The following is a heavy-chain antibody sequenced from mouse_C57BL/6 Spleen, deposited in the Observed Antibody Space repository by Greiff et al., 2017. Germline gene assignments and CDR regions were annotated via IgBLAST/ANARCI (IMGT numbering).Heavy chain of an antibody. CDR3: ARGGLPYWYFDV. D-gene: IGHD3-1*01. V-gene: IGHV1-47*01. CDR1: GYTFTTYP. Sequence: VQLQQSGAELVKPGASVKMSCKASGYTFTTYPIEWMKQNHGKSLEWIGNFNPYNDDTKYNEKFKGKATLTVEKSSSTVYLELSRLTSDDSAVYDCARGGLPYWYFDVWGTGTTVTVSS. J-gene: IGHJ1*03. CDR2: FNPYNDDT.